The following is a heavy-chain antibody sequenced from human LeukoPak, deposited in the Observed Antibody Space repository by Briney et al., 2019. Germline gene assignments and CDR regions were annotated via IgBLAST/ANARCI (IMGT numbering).Heavy chain of an antibody. CDR3: VRRMENSGNYYPLNPFDS. Sequence: GESLKISCTGSGYSFTTYWIGWVRQMPGKGLEWMGIIYPGDFDTRYSPSFQGQATISADKSISTAYLQWTSLKASDTAMYYCVRRMENSGNYYPLNPFDSWGQGTLVTVSS. CDR2: IYPGDFDT. J-gene: IGHJ4*02. CDR1: GYSFTTYW. D-gene: IGHD1-26*01. V-gene: IGHV5-51*01.